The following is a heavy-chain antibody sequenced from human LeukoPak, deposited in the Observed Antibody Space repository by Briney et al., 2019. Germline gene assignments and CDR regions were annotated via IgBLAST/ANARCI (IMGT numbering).Heavy chain of an antibody. J-gene: IGHJ4*02. D-gene: IGHD6-13*01. CDR1: GGSISSYY. Sequence: PSETLSLTCTVSGGSISSYYWSWIRQPPGKGLEWIGYIYYSGSTNYNPSLKSRVTISVDTSKNQFSLKLSSVTAADTAVYYCARGYSSSWHYYFDYWGQGTLVTVSS. V-gene: IGHV4-59*12. CDR2: IYYSGST. CDR3: ARGYSSSWHYYFDY.